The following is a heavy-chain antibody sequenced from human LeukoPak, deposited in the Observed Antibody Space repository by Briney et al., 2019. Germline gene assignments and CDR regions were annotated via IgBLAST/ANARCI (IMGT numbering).Heavy chain of an antibody. CDR3: AKVYTYYDFWSGYYDDY. D-gene: IGHD3-3*01. CDR1: GFTFSSYG. J-gene: IGHJ4*02. CDR2: IRYDGSNK. V-gene: IGHV3-30*02. Sequence: GGSLRLSCAASGFTFSSYGMHWVRQAPGKGLEWVAFIRYDGSNKYYADSVKGRFTISRDNSKNTLYLQMNSLRAEDTAVYYCAKVYTYYDFWSGYYDDYWDQGTLVTVSS.